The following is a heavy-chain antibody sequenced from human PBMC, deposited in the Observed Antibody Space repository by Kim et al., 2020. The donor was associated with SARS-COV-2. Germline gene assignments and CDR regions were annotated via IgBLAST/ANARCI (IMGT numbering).Heavy chain of an antibody. CDR1: GYSFTSYW. D-gene: IGHD6-13*01. Sequence: GESLKISCKGSGYSFTSYWIGWVRQMPGKGLEWMGIIYPGDSDTRYSPSFQGQVTISADKSISTAYLQWSSLKASDTAMYYCARRSAAGTFSVHVDYWGQGTLVTVSS. CDR2: IYPGDSDT. J-gene: IGHJ4*02. V-gene: IGHV5-51*01. CDR3: ARRSAAGTFSVHVDY.